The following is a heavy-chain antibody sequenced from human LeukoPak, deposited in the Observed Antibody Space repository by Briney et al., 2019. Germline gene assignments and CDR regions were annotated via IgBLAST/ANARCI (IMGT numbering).Heavy chain of an antibody. D-gene: IGHD3-10*01. V-gene: IGHV3-23*01. J-gene: IGHJ4*02. Sequence: GGSLRLSCAASGFTFSSYAMSWVRQAPGKGLEWVSAISGSGGSTYYADSVKGRFTISRDNSKNTLYLQMNSLRAEDTAVYYWAKGLGFGEHSYYWGQGALVAASS. CDR2: ISGSGGST. CDR3: AKGLGFGEHSYY. CDR1: GFTFSSYA.